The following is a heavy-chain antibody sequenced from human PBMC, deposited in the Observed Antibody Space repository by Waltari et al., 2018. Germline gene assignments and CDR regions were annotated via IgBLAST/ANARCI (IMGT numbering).Heavy chain of an antibody. V-gene: IGHV3-21*01. CDR3: ARDYYYGSGSYPSVGEFDP. J-gene: IGHJ5*02. D-gene: IGHD3-10*01. CDR1: GFTFSSYS. Sequence: EVQLVESGGGLVKPGGSLRLSCAASGFTFSSYSMNWVRQAPGKGLEWVSSISSSSSYIYYADSVKGRFTISRDNAKNSLYLQMNSLRAEDTAVYYCARDYYYGSGSYPSVGEFDPWGQGTLVTVSS. CDR2: ISSSSSYI.